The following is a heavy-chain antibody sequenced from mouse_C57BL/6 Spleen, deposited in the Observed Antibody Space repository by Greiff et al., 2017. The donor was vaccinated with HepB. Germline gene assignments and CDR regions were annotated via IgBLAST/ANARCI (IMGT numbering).Heavy chain of an antibody. D-gene: IGHD1-1*01. Sequence: VKLVESGPELVKPGASVKISCKASGYAFSSSWMNWVKQRPGKGLEWIGRIYPGDGDTNYNGKFKGKATLTADKSSSTAYMQRSSLTSEDSAVYFCARATVAGDYYAMDYWGQGTSVTVSS. CDR1: GYAFSSSW. CDR3: ARATVAGDYYAMDY. V-gene: IGHV1-82*01. CDR2: IYPGDGDT. J-gene: IGHJ4*01.